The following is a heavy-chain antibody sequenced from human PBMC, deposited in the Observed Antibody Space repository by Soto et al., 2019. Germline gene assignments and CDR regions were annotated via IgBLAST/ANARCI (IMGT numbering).Heavy chain of an antibody. CDR3: ARDPIVVVSLDY. V-gene: IGHV1-18*01. CDR1: GYTFTRYG. D-gene: IGHD3-22*01. CDR2: ISAYNDNK. J-gene: IGHJ4*02. Sequence: ASVKVSCKASGYTFTRYGISWVRQAPGQGLEWMGWISAYNDNKNYAQKLQGRVTMTTDTSTSTAYMELRSLRSEDTAVYYCARDPIVVVSLDYWGQGTLVTVSS.